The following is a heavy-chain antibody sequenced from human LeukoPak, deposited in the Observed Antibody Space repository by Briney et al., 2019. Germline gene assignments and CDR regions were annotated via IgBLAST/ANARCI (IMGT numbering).Heavy chain of an antibody. CDR1: GGTFSSYA. V-gene: IGHV1-69*04. Sequence: SVKVSCKPSGGTFSSYAISWVRQAPGQEVRWMGRIIPILGIADYAQKFPGRVTITADKSTSTAYSGLSSLRSEDTAVYYCARDNVVTDYYGMDVWRQGTTVTVSS. CDR3: ARDNVVTDYYGMDV. D-gene: IGHD2-21*02. J-gene: IGHJ6*02. CDR2: IIPILGIA.